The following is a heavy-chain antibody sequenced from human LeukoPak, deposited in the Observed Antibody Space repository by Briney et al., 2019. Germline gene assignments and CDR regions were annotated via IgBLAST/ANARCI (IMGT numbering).Heavy chain of an antibody. CDR1: GGSISSHY. D-gene: IGHD2-15*01. CDR3: ARRRYCGGGSCGPHAFDI. Sequence: SETLSLTCTVSGGSISSHYWSWIRQPPGKGLEWIGYIYYSGSTNYNPSLKSRVTISVDTSKNQFSLKLSSVTAADTAVYYCARRRYCGGGSCGPHAFDIWGQGTMVTVSS. V-gene: IGHV4-59*11. CDR2: IYYSGST. J-gene: IGHJ3*02.